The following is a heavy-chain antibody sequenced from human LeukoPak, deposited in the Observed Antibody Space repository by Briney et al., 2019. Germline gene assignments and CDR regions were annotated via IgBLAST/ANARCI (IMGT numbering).Heavy chain of an antibody. CDR2: ISSSSSYI. CDR1: GFTFSSYS. Sequence: AGGSLRLSCAASGFTFSSYSMNWVRQAPGKGLEWVSSISSSSSYIYYADSVKGRFTISRDNAKNSLYLQMNSRRAEDTAVYYCARDRAVAGGRLWGQGTLVTVSS. CDR3: ARDRAVAGGRL. D-gene: IGHD6-19*01. V-gene: IGHV3-21*01. J-gene: IGHJ4*02.